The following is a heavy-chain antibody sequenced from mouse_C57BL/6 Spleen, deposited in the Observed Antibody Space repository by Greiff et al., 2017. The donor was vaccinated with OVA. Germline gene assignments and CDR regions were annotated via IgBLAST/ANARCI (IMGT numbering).Heavy chain of an antibody. CDR3: ARPSVGDYYAMDY. CDR2: ISRGSSTI. Sequence: DVKLVEPGGGLVKPGASLKFSCAASGFTFSDYGMHWVRQAPEKGLEWVAYISRGSSTIYYADTFKGRFPISRDNASNTLFLQMTSLRSEDTAVYYCARPSVGDYYAMDYWGQGTSVTVSS. V-gene: IGHV5-17*01. CDR1: GFTFSDYG. J-gene: IGHJ4*01.